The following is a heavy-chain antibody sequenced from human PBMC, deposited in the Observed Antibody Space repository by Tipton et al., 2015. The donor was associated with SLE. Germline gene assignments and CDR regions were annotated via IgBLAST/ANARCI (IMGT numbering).Heavy chain of an antibody. CDR2: ISAYNGNT. CDR3: ASGLWADNYYDMDV. J-gene: IGHJ6*02. Sequence: QSVPEVKKPGASVKVSCKASGFTFTSYGIRWVRQAPGHGLEWMGWISAYNGNTNYAQILQGRVTLTTDTSTSTGYMDLRSLRSDDTAVYYCASGLWADNYYDMDVWGQGTTVTVSS. V-gene: IGHV1-18*01. CDR1: GFTFTSYG. D-gene: IGHD3-16*01.